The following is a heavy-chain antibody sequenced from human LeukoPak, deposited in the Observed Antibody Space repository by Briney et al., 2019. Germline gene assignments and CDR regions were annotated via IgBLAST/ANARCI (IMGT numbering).Heavy chain of an antibody. CDR1: GFTFSNAW. V-gene: IGHV3-15*01. Sequence: PGGSLRLSCAAPGFTFSNAWMSWVRQAPGKGLEWVGRIKSKTDGGTTDYAAPVKGRFTISRDDSKNTLYLQMNSLKTEDTAVYYCTARKNGYYYGSGSYSYYFDYWGQGTLVTVSS. D-gene: IGHD3-10*01. CDR3: TARKNGYYYGSGSYSYYFDY. CDR2: IKSKTDGGTT. J-gene: IGHJ4*02.